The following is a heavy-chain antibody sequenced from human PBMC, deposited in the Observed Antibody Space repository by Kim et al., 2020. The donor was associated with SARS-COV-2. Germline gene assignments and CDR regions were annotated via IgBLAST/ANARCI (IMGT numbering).Heavy chain of an antibody. J-gene: IGHJ4*02. V-gene: IGHV1-2*02. Sequence: DTVAPNYAQKYKGRVTMTRDASISTADMERSRLRSDDTAVYYCARGLDYWGQGTLVTVSS. CDR3: ARGLDY. CDR2: DTVAP.